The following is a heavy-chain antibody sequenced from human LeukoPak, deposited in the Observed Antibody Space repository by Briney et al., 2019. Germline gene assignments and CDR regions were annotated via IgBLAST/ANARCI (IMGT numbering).Heavy chain of an antibody. CDR2: IKQDGSEK. D-gene: IGHD3-22*01. V-gene: IGHV3-7*01. J-gene: IGHJ6*02. CDR3: ARGLFVVVITTDYYGLDV. CDR1: GFTFSSYA. Sequence: GGSLRLSCAASGFTFSSYAMSWVRQAPGKGLEWVANIKQDGSEKYYVDSVRGRLTISRDNAKNALYLQMNSLRAEDTAVYYCARGLFVVVITTDYYGLDVWGQGTTVTVSS.